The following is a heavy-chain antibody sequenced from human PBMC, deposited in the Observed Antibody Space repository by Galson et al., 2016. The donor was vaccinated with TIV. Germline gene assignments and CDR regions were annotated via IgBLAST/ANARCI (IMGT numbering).Heavy chain of an antibody. CDR3: AKDRGYFEGFDH. J-gene: IGHJ4*02. Sequence: SLRLSCAASGFAFSSYALTWVRQAPGKGLEWVSALSGGATNTYYSDSVKGRFTIPRDNSQNKVFLEMDSLRVDDTAVYYCAKDRGYFEGFDHWGPGTLVTVSS. CDR2: LSGGATNT. CDR1: GFAFSSYA. D-gene: IGHD6-25*01. V-gene: IGHV3-23*01.